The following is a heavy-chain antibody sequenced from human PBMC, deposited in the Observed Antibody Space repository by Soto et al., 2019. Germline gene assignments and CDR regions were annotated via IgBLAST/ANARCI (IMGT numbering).Heavy chain of an antibody. CDR3: ASGNNGYGDYYYYYYMDV. CDR2: IIPILGIA. Sequence: QVQLVQSGAEVKKPGSSVKVSCKASGGTFSSYTISWVRQAPGQGLEWMGRIIPILGIANYAQKFQGRVTITADKATSPAYMELSSLRSEDTAVYYCASGNNGYGDYYYYYYMDVWGKGTTVTVSS. V-gene: IGHV1-69*02. CDR1: GGTFSSYT. J-gene: IGHJ6*03. D-gene: IGHD4-17*01.